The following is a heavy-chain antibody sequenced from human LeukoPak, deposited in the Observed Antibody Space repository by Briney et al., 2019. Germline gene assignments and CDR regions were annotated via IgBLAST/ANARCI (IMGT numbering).Heavy chain of an antibody. D-gene: IGHD6-13*01. V-gene: IGHV4-34*01. CDR3: ARAYSSSVGFYYYYYMDV. CDR1: GGSFSGYY. CDR2: INHSGST. Sequence: PSETLSLTCAVYGGSFSGYYWSWIRQPPGKGLEWIGEINHSGSTNYNPSLKSRVTISVDTSKNQFSLKLSSVTAADTAVYYCARAYSSSVGFYYYYYMDVWGKGTTVTVSS. J-gene: IGHJ6*03.